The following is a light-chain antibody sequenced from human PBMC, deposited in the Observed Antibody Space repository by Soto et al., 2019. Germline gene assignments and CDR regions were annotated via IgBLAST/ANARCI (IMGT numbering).Light chain of an antibody. CDR1: SSNIGSET. J-gene: IGLJ3*02. CDR2: ANN. V-gene: IGLV1-44*01. Sequence: QSVLTQPPSASGTPGQRVTISCSGSSSNIGSETVNWYQQVPGTAPKLLIYANNQRPSGVPDRFSVSKSGTSASLAIGGLQSEDGADYYCAAWDDSLKGWVFGGGTKLTVL. CDR3: AAWDDSLKGWV.